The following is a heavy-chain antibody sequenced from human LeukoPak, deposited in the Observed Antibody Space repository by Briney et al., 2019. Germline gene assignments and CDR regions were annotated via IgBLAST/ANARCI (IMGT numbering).Heavy chain of an antibody. CDR2: IYYSGST. Sequence: SETLSLTCTVSGGSISSTSYYWGWIRQPPGKGLEWIGSIYYSGSTYNNPSLKSRVTISVDTSKNQFSLKLSSVTAADTAVYYCAITPGPYDSRSYSFPFDYWGQGTLVTVSS. CDR3: AITPGPYDSRSYSFPFDY. J-gene: IGHJ4*02. CDR1: GGSISSTSYY. D-gene: IGHD3-22*01. V-gene: IGHV4-39*07.